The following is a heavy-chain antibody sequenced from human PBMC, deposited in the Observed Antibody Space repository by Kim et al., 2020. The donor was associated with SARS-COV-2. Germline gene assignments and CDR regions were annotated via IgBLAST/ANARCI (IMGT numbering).Heavy chain of an antibody. V-gene: IGHV3-23*01. CDR2: ISGSGGST. Sequence: GGSLRLSCAASGFTFSSYAMSWVRQAPGKGLEWVSSISGSGGSTYYADSVKGRFTISRDNSKNTLYLQMNSLIAEDTAVYHCAKGHGPYGGNNFDYWGQGTLVPVPS. J-gene: IGHJ4*02. CDR1: GFTFSSYA. CDR3: AKGHGPYGGNNFDY. D-gene: IGHD4-17*01.